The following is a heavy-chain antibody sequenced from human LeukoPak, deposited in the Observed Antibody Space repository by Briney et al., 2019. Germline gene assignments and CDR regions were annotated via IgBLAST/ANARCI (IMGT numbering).Heavy chain of an antibody. V-gene: IGHV1-18*01. Sequence: ASVKVSCEASGYTFTTYGLSWVRQAPGQGLEWMGWISVSTGNTRYAQKVQGRVTMTTDTSTSTAYMEVTNLRSDDTAVYYCVRDLGDDESGVGYFDYWGQGTLVTVSS. CDR1: GYTFTTYG. CDR3: VRDLGDDESGVGYFDY. J-gene: IGHJ4*02. CDR2: ISVSTGNT. D-gene: IGHD2-15*01.